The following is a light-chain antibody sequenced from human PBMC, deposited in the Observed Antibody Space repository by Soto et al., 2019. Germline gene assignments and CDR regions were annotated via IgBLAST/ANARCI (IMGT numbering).Light chain of an antibody. J-gene: IGKJ2*01. V-gene: IGKV1-5*03. CDR3: QQYNSYPYT. CDR2: KAS. CDR1: QSISSW. Sequence: DIQMTQSPSTLSASVGDRVTITCRASQSISSWLAWYQQKPGKAPKLLIYKASSLEGGVPSRFSGSGSGTEFTLTISNLQPDDFATYYCQQYNSYPYTFGQGTKLEIK.